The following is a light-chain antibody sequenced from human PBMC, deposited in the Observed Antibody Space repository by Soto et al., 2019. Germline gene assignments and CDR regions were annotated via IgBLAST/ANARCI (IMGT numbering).Light chain of an antibody. CDR2: GAS. V-gene: IGKV3-15*01. CDR3: QQYFNLSPYT. J-gene: IGKJ2*01. Sequence: EIVLTQSPANLSVSRGDRATLSCRASESVSSNVAWYQQKPGQTPRLLIYGASTRATGVPPRFSGSRSGTEFTLTISSLQSEDFAVYYCQQYFNLSPYTFGQGTKADIK. CDR1: ESVSSN.